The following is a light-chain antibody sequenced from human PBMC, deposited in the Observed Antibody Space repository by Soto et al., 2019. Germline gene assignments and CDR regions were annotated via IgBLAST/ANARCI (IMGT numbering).Light chain of an antibody. CDR3: QQYNNWPFT. CDR2: DAS. J-gene: IGKJ3*01. CDR1: QRVTSD. Sequence: EVVMTQSPATLSVSPGDRATLSCRASQRVTSDLAWYQQKPGQAPRLLIYDASTRATGIPARFSASGSGTEFTLNISSLQSEDFEVYHCQQYNNWPFTFGPGTKVDIK. V-gene: IGKV3D-15*01.